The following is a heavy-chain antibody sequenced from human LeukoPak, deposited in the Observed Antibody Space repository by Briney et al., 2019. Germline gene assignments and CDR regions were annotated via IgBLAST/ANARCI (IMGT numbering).Heavy chain of an antibody. V-gene: IGHV4-30-2*01. CDR3: ARKGMYYYGSGSVDF. J-gene: IGHJ3*01. D-gene: IGHD3-10*01. Sequence: SETLSLTCTDSGVSISSRGYYWNWIRQPPGKGLEWIGSIYHGGSTSSSSLKSRVTILVDGSKNQFSLKLSSVTAADTAVYYCARKGMYYYGSGSVDFWGQGTMVTVSS. CDR1: GVSISSRGYY. CDR2: IYHGGST.